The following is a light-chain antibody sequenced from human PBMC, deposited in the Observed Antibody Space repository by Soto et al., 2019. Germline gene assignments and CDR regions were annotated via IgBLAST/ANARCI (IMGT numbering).Light chain of an antibody. Sequence: QLVRTQSPSTSAYLRASVKLTCTLTSGHTTYAITWHQQQPEQGPRYLMRVNIDGSHSKGDGIPDRCAGSSSGAERYLTISSPQSEDEADYYCQTWGHGVHGVFCEGTEVTVL. V-gene: IGLV4-69*02. CDR2: VNIDGSH. J-gene: IGLJ3*02. CDR3: QTWGHGVHGV. CDR1: SGHTTYA.